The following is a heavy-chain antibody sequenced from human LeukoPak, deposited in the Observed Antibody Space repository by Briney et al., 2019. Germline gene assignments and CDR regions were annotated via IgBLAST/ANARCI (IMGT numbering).Heavy chain of an antibody. D-gene: IGHD3-16*01. V-gene: IGHV4-4*07. CDR2: MYPSGST. J-gene: IGHJ4*02. CDR1: DGSISTDY. Sequence: PSETLSLTCTVSDGSISTDYWSWIRQPAGKGLEWIGRMYPSGSTNYNPSLKSRVTMSVDTSKNQFSLNLSSVTAADTAVYYCARGYGYFDYWGQGTLVTVSS. CDR3: ARGYGYFDY.